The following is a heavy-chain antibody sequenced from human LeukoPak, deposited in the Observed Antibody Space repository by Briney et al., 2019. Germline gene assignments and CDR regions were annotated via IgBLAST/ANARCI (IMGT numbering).Heavy chain of an antibody. CDR2: IYYSGST. CDR3: AREAEYSSSSRHFDY. V-gene: IGHV4-59*12. J-gene: IGHJ4*02. D-gene: IGHD6-6*01. CDR1: GGSISSYY. Sequence: PSETLSLTCTVSGGSISSYYWSWIRQPPGKGLEWIGYIYYSGSTNYNPSLKSRVTISVDTSRNQFSLKLSSVTAADTAVYYCAREAEYSSSSRHFDYWGQGTLVTVSS.